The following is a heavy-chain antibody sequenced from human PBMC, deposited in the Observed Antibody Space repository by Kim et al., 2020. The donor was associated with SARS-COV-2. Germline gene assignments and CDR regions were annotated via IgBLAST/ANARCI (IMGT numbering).Heavy chain of an antibody. V-gene: IGHV1-69*04. Sequence: SVKVSCKASGGTFSSYAISWVRQAPGQGLEWMGRIIPILGIANYAQKFQGRVTITADKSTSTAYMELSSLRSEDTAVYYCATSSNSGYDWVGGNWFDPWGQGTLVTVSS. D-gene: IGHD5-12*01. CDR1: GGTFSSYA. CDR2: IIPILGIA. J-gene: IGHJ5*02. CDR3: ATSSNSGYDWVGGNWFDP.